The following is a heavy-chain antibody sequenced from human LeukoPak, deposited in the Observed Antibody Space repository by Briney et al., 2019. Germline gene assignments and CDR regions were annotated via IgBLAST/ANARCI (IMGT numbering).Heavy chain of an antibody. J-gene: IGHJ4*02. V-gene: IGHV4-34*01. CDR2: INHSGST. Sequence: SETLSLTCAVYGGSFSGYYWSWIRQPPGKGLEWIGEINHSGSTNYNPSLKSRVTISVDTSKNQFSPKLSSVTAADTAVYYCARVSESIFGVVIIHERAFDYWGQGTLVTVSS. CDR1: GGSFSGYY. D-gene: IGHD3-3*01. CDR3: ARVSESIFGVVIIHERAFDY.